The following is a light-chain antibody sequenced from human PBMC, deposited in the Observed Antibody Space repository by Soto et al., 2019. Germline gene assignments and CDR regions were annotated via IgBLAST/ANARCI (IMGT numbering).Light chain of an antibody. Sequence: QSVLTQPPSVSGAPGQRVTISCTGSSSNIGAGYDVHWYQQLPGTAPKLLIYGNSNRPSGVPDRFSGSKSGTSASLAITGRQAEDEADYYCQSSDSSLSGLVFGTGTKVTVL. CDR1: SSNIGAGYD. CDR2: GNS. V-gene: IGLV1-40*01. CDR3: QSSDSSLSGLV. J-gene: IGLJ1*01.